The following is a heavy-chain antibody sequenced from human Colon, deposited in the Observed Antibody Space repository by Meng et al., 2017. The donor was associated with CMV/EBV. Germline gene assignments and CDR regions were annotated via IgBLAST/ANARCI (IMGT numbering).Heavy chain of an antibody. D-gene: IGHD2-2*01. J-gene: IGHJ6*02. V-gene: IGHV4-59*01. CDR1: NGSLGNFY. CDR3: ARGCGLTSCNPSYYALDV. Sequence: GSLRLSCTVSNGSLGNFYWAWVRQPPGKGLEWIGYIYSGGSNNYNPSLESRITMSVGTSKTQFSLNLDSLTAADTAVYFCARGCGLTSCNPSYYALDVWGRGIMVTVSS. CDR2: IYSGGSN.